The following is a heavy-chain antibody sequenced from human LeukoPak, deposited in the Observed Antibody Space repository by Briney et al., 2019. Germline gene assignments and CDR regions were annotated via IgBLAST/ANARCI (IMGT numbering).Heavy chain of an antibody. D-gene: IGHD7-27*01. V-gene: IGHV3-7*03. CDR2: IQQNGKTM. J-gene: IGHJ4*02. CDR1: GFTFSSYE. CDR3: ATELSGTGDLDY. Sequence: GGSLRLSCAASGFTFSSYEMNWVRQAPGKGLEWVANIQQNGKTMVYVDSVKGRFTISRDNGEKSLYLQMNSLRAEDTAVYFCATELSGTGDLDYWGQGTLVTVSS.